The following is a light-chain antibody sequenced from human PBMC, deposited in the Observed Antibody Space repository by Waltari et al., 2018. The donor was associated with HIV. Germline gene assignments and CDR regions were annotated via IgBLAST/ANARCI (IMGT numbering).Light chain of an antibody. V-gene: IGLV1-47*01. CDR2: RDN. J-gene: IGLJ1*01. Sequence: QSVLTQPPSASATPGQRVTISCSGSSSNIGTNYVFWYQQFPGMAPKLLIFRDNERPSGVPDRFSGSRSGTSASLGISGLRSEDEAEYYCAAWDDSLNGFYVFGSGTRVTVL. CDR1: SSNIGTNY. CDR3: AAWDDSLNGFYV.